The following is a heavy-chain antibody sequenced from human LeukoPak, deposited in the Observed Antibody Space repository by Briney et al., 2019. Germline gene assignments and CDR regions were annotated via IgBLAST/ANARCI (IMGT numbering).Heavy chain of an antibody. CDR3: AKDRAQQLVLDF. V-gene: IGHV3-23*01. CDR1: GFTFSSYS. Sequence: GGSLRLSCGASGFTFSSYSMSWVRQARGKGLEWGSVNCGRGSSTNYADSVKGQITISRDNSNNTLFLKTNSLRAEDTAVYYCAKDRAQQLVLDFWGQGTLVTVSS. J-gene: IGHJ4*02. CDR2: NCGRGSST. D-gene: IGHD6-13*01.